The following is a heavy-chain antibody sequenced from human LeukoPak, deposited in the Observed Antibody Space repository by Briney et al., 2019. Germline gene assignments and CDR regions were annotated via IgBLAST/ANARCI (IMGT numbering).Heavy chain of an antibody. CDR2: IYYSGST. Sequence: SETLFLTCTVSGGSISSSSYYWGWIRQPPGKGLEWIGSIYYSGSTYYNPSLKSRVTISVDTSKNQFSLKLSSVTAADTAVYYCARHDYGDYIYNWFDPWGQGTLVTVSS. D-gene: IGHD4-17*01. J-gene: IGHJ5*02. V-gene: IGHV4-39*01. CDR3: ARHDYGDYIYNWFDP. CDR1: GGSISSSSYY.